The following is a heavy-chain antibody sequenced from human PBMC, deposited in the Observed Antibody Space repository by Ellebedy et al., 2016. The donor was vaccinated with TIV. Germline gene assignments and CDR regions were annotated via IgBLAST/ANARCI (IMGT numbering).Heavy chain of an antibody. CDR3: VRGKGYCISTSCSPTNYFDY. V-gene: IGHV3-21*06. Sequence: PGGSLRLSCAASGFIFNHYSMNWVRQAPGKGLEWISSISSTGYYIYYADSVKGRFTISRDNAKNSLFLQMNGLRAEDTAVYYCVRGKGYCISTSCSPTNYFDYWGQGTLVTVSS. D-gene: IGHD2-2*01. CDR2: ISSTGYYI. J-gene: IGHJ4*02. CDR1: GFIFNHYS.